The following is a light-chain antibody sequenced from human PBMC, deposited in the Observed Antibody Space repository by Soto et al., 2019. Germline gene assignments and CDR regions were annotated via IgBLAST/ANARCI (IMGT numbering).Light chain of an antibody. CDR3: SSYTSISTYV. J-gene: IGLJ1*01. Sequence: QSALTQPASVSGSPGQSITISCTGTSSDVGGYDFVSWYQHHPGKAPRLMIYDVSHRPSGVSDRFSASKSGNTASLTISGLLAEDEADYYCSSYTSISTYVFGTGPKVTVL. CDR1: SSDVGGYDF. CDR2: DVS. V-gene: IGLV2-14*03.